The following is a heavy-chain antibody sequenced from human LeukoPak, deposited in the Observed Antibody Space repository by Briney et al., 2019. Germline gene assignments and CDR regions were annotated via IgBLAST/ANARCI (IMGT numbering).Heavy chain of an antibody. Sequence: SETLSLTCAVSGGSLSTDYWSWARQPPGKGLEWIGYIYNSETTKYNPSLRSRVTISLDTSKNQFSLKLSSVTAADTAMYYCAASTDYFYYYMDVWGKGTTVIVSS. CDR1: GGSLSTDY. CDR3: AASTDYFYYYMDV. CDR2: IYNSETT. V-gene: IGHV4-59*08. J-gene: IGHJ6*03.